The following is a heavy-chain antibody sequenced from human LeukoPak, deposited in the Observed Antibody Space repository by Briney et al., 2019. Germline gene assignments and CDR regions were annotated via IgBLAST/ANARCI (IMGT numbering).Heavy chain of an antibody. CDR3: AKTTDRHYDSSGDY. D-gene: IGHD3-22*01. CDR1: GFTFDDYG. CDR2: ISRNGGG. V-gene: IGHV3-9*01. J-gene: IGHJ4*02. Sequence: GGSLRLSCEASGFTFDDYGMHWVRQAPGKGLEWVSGISRNGGGGYADSVKGRFTISRNNAKNSLYLQMNSLRAEDTALYYCAKTTDRHYDSSGDYWGQGTLVTVSS.